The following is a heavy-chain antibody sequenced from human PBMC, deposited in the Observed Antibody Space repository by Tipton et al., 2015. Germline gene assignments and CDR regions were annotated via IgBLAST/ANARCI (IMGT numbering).Heavy chain of an antibody. Sequence: VQLVQSGAEVKKSGESLKISCKASGYSFNNYWIGWVRQMPGKGLEWMGIIYPDDSDSTYSPSFRGLVTFSADKSISIAYLQWSSLKASDTAMYYCARLRKGDGGYAIDYWGQGTLVTVSS. CDR2: IYPDDSDS. J-gene: IGHJ4*02. CDR3: ARLRKGDGGYAIDY. V-gene: IGHV5-51*01. D-gene: IGHD5-12*01. CDR1: GYSFNNYW.